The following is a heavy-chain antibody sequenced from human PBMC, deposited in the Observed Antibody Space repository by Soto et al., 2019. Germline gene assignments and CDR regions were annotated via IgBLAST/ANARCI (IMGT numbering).Heavy chain of an antibody. CDR2: IWSDGSNK. J-gene: IGHJ4*02. D-gene: IGHD1-26*01. Sequence: QVQLVESGGGVVQPGRSLRLSCAASGFTFSSYGMHGVRQAPGKGLEWVAVIWSDGSNKYYADSVKGRFTVSRDNSKNTLYLQMNSLRDEDTAVYYCGRRGSGTNSIDYWGQGTLVTVSS. CDR3: GRRGSGTNSIDY. CDR1: GFTFSSYG. V-gene: IGHV3-33*01.